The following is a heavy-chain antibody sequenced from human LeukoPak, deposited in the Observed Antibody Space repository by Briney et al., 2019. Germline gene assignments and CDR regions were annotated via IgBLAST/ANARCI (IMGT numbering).Heavy chain of an antibody. CDR1: GYSFPSYG. Sequence: ASVKVSCKASGYSFPSYGISWVRQAPGQGPEWMGWISPYNDNTNYAQKLQGRVTMTTDTSTSTAYMELRSLRSDDTAVYYCARDVTMVRGVLGYWGQGTLVTVSS. J-gene: IGHJ4*02. D-gene: IGHD3-10*01. V-gene: IGHV1-18*01. CDR2: ISPYNDNT. CDR3: ARDVTMVRGVLGY.